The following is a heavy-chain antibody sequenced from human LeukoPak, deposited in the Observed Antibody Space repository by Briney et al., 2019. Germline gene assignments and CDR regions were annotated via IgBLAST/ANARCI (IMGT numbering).Heavy chain of an antibody. CDR2: ISAYNGNT. J-gene: IGHJ4*02. V-gene: IGHV1-18*01. Sequence: ASVKVSCKASGYTFTSYGISWVRQAPGQGLEWMGWISAYNGNTNYAQKLQGRVTMTTDTSTSTAYMELRSLRSDDTAVYYCARDLMYSSGWYLWGVANYWGQGTLVTVSS. CDR3: ARDLMYSSGWYLWGVANY. CDR1: GYTFTSYG. D-gene: IGHD6-19*01.